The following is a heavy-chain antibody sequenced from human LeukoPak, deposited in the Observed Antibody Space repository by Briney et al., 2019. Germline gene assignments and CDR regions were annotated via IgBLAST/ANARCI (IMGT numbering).Heavy chain of an antibody. Sequence: HRASVKVSCKASGGTFSSYAISWVRQAPGQGLEWMGGIIPIFGTANYAQKFQGRVTITADESTSTAYMELSSLRSEDTAVYYCAREGASTAINYWGQGTLVTVSS. D-gene: IGHD2-2*02. V-gene: IGHV1-69*01. CDR3: AREGASTAINY. J-gene: IGHJ4*02. CDR2: IIPIFGTA. CDR1: GGTFSSYA.